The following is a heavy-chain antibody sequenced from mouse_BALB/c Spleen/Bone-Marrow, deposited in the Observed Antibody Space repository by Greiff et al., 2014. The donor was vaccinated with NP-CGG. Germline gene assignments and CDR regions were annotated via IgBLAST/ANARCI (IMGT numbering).Heavy chain of an antibody. CDR2: IFPGSYST. V-gene: IGHV1-9*01. Sequence: VQLVESGAELMRPGASVKISCTASGFTFRNYWIEWVKQRPGHGLEWIGEIFPGSYSTNYYAKLKGQATFTADTSSNTAYMQHSSQTAEVATVYYGARTGDYPAMAYWGQGTPVTVSS. CDR3: ARTGDYPAMAY. J-gene: IGHJ4*01. D-gene: IGHD2-4*01. CDR1: GFTFRNYW.